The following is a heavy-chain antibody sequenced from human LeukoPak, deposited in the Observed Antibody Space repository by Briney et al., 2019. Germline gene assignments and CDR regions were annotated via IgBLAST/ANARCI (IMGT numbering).Heavy chain of an antibody. CDR1: GFTVSSNY. D-gene: IGHD4-17*01. Sequence: PGGSLRLSCAASGFTVSSNYMSWVRQAPGKGLEWVSVIYSGGSTHYADSVKGRFTISRDNSKNTLYLQMNSLRAEDTAVYYCAKGMDYGDLWGMDVWGQGTTVTVSS. CDR3: AKGMDYGDLWGMDV. J-gene: IGHJ6*02. V-gene: IGHV3-66*01. CDR2: IYSGGST.